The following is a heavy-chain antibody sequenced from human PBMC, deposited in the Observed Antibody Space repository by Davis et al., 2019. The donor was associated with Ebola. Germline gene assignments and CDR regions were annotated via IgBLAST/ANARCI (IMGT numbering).Heavy chain of an antibody. Sequence: GESLKISCAASGFTFSSYSMNWVRQAPGKGLEWVSSISSSSSYIYYADSVKGRFTISRDNAKNTLYLQMNSLRAEDTAVYYCARELRFLEWDGMDVWGQGTTVTVSS. V-gene: IGHV3-21*01. D-gene: IGHD3-3*01. CDR3: ARELRFLEWDGMDV. J-gene: IGHJ6*02. CDR2: ISSSSSYI. CDR1: GFTFSSYS.